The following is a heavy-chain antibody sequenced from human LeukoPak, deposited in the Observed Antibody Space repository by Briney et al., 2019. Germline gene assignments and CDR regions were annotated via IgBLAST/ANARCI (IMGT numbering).Heavy chain of an antibody. V-gene: IGHV3-30*02. D-gene: IGHD2-21*02. CDR2: IRYDGSDE. Sequence: GGSLRLSCAASGFTFSNYGIHWVRQAPGKGLEWVAFIRYDGSDEYYAESVKGRFTISRDNSKNTLYLQMGSLRAEDMAVYYCARDRSVTAITDAFDIWGQGTMVTVSS. CDR3: ARDRSVTAITDAFDI. J-gene: IGHJ3*02. CDR1: GFTFSNYG.